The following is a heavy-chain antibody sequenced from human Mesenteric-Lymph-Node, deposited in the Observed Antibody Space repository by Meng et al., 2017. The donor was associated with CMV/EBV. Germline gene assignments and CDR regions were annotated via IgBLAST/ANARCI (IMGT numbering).Heavy chain of an antibody. CDR2: IIPIFGTA. J-gene: IGHJ4*02. V-gene: IGHV1-69*06. CDR3: ARDPSDGYNYYY. CDR1: GYTFSSYA. Sequence: SVKVSCKASGYTFSSYAINWVRQAPGQGLEWMGGIIPIFGTANYAQKFQGRVTITADKSTSTAYMELSSLRSEDTAVYYCARDPSDGYNYYYWGQGTLVTVSS. D-gene: IGHD5-24*01.